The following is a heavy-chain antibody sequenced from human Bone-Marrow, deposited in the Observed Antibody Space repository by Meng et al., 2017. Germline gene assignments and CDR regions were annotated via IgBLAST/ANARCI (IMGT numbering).Heavy chain of an antibody. CDR1: GGSFSAYD. CDR3: ARRITIFGDLITDYFDY. CDR2: INHSGST. Sequence: QGQVQQWGAGLLKPSETLSRTCAFYGGSFSAYDWSWIRQPPGKGLEWLGQINHSGSTNDNPSLKSRVTISIDTSRNQLSLKLSSVTAADTAVYYCARRITIFGDLITDYFDYWGQGTLVTVSS. D-gene: IGHD3-3*01. J-gene: IGHJ4*02. V-gene: IGHV4-34*01.